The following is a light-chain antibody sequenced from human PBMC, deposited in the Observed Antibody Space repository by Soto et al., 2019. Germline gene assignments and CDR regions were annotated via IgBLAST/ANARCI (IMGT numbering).Light chain of an antibody. V-gene: IGKV3D-11*03. CDR1: QYINTR. CDR3: QHCQPYGDSPPLT. Sequence: IVLSQSSSTVSSIKNDRVTLYCRASQYINTRLAWYQHRPGQAPRLLIYQTSLRAAGIPARFSGSGSGTDFTLTISRLEPEDFAVYYCQHCQPYGDSPPLTFSGGSMVDNK. CDR2: QTS. J-gene: IGKJ4*01.